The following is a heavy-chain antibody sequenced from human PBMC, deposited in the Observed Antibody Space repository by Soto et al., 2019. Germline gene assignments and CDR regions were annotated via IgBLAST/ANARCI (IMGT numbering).Heavy chain of an antibody. CDR3: ARERNYYGSGSYSWFDP. CDR1: GGTFSSYT. J-gene: IGHJ5*02. CDR2: IIPILGIA. D-gene: IGHD3-10*01. Sequence: SGKVSCKASGGTFSSYTISWVRQAPGQGLEWMGRIIPILGIANYAQKFQGRVTITADKSPSTAYMELSSLRSEDTAVYYCARERNYYGSGSYSWFDPWG. V-gene: IGHV1-69*04.